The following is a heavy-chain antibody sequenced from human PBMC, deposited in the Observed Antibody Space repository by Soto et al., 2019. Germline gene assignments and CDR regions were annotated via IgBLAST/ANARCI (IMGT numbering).Heavy chain of an antibody. J-gene: IGHJ6*02. CDR2: IYPGDSDT. CDR3: ARRPGDSYGYYYYGMDV. Sequence: GESLKISSNGSGYSFTSYWICWVRQMPGKGLEWMGIIYPGDSDTRYSPSFQGQVTISADKSISTAYLQWSSLKASDTAMYYCARRPGDSYGYYYYGMDVWGQGTTVTVSS. V-gene: IGHV5-51*01. CDR1: GYSFTSYW. D-gene: IGHD5-18*01.